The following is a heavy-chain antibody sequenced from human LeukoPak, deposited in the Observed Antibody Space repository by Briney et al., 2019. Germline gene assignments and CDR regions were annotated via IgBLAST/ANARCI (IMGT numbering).Heavy chain of an antibody. D-gene: IGHD6-13*01. CDR1: GFTFTSSA. V-gene: IGHV1-58*02. CDR2: IVVGSGNT. J-gene: IGHJ6*03. CDR3: AADWVAAAGALRYYYYMDV. Sequence: PVKVSCKASGFTFTSSAMQWVRQARGQRLEWIGWIVVGSGNTNYAQKFQERVTITRDMSTSTAYMELSSLRSEDTAVYYCAADWVAAAGALRYYYYMDVWGKGTTVTVSS.